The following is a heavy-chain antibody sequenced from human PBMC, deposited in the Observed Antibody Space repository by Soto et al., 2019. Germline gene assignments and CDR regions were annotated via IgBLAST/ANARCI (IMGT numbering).Heavy chain of an antibody. J-gene: IGHJ6*02. CDR1: SGCFDAQY. CDR3: ARAVAGTFYYYVMDV. V-gene: IGHV4-34*01. D-gene: IGHD6-19*01. Sequence: XGSVALTCAVCSGCFDAQYWSGIRRTPGKGMEWIGEINHSGSTNYNPSLKSRVTISVDTSKNQFSLKLSSVTAADTAVYYCARAVAGTFYYYVMDVWGHGTKVTVSS. CDR2: INHSGST.